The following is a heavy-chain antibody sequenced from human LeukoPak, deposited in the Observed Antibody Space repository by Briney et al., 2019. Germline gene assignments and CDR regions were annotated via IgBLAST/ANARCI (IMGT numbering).Heavy chain of an antibody. CDR1: GFTFSSYS. CDR3: ARGVVPTPYYLDY. Sequence: GGSLRLSCAASGFTFSSYSMNWVRQAPGKGLEWVSSISSSSSYIYYADSVKGRFTISRDNAKNSLYLQMNSLRAEDTAVYYCARGVVPTPYYLDYWGQGTLGTVSS. CDR2: ISSSSSYI. V-gene: IGHV3-21*01. D-gene: IGHD2-2*01. J-gene: IGHJ4*02.